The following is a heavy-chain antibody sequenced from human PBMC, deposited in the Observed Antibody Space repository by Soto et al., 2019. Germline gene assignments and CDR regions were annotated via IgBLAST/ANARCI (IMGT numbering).Heavy chain of an antibody. Sequence: GGSLRLSCAASGFTFSDFGMSWVRQAPGKGLEWVSVISASGDATYYAASVKGRFTLSRDNSKNTLYLQMNGLTVADRAVYYCAKKVTIYAVDPADYWGQGTQVTVSS. CDR3: AKKVTIYAVDPADY. CDR1: GFTFSDFG. D-gene: IGHD3-3*01. J-gene: IGHJ4*02. V-gene: IGHV3-23*01. CDR2: ISASGDAT.